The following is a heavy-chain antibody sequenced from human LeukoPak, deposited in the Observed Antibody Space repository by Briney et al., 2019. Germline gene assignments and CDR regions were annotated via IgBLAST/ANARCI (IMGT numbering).Heavy chain of an antibody. J-gene: IGHJ5*02. V-gene: IGHV1-8*01. Sequence: ASVKVSCKASGYTFTSYDINWVRQATGQGLEWMGWMNPNSGNTGYAQKFQGRVTMTRNTSISTAYMELSRLRSDDTAVYYCARGVVRYFDWSNWFDPWGQGTLVTVSS. D-gene: IGHD3-9*01. CDR3: ARGVVRYFDWSNWFDP. CDR2: MNPNSGNT. CDR1: GYTFTSYD.